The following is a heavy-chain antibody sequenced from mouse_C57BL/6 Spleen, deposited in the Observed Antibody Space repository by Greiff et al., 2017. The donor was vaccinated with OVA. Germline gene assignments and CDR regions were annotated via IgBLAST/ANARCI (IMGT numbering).Heavy chain of an antibody. CDR3: ARSGRASGTYFDV. Sequence: QVHVKQPGAELVKPGASVKLSCKASGYTFTSYWLQWVTQRPGQGLEWIGEIDPSDSYTNYNQKFKGKATLTVDTSSSTAYMQLSSLTSEDAAVYYGARSGRASGTYFDVWGTGTTVTVSS. CDR2: IDPSDSYT. J-gene: IGHJ1*03. V-gene: IGHV1-50*01. CDR1: GYTFTSYW. D-gene: IGHD4-1*01.